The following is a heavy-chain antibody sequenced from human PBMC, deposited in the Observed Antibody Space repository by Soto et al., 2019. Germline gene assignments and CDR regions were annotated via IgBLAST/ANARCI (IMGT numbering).Heavy chain of an antibody. V-gene: IGHV3-23*01. D-gene: IGHD4-17*01. CDR3: AKSKEGHNYGGYYFDY. CDR2: ISGSGGST. Sequence: EVQLLESGGGLVQPGGSLRLSCAASGFTFSSYAMSWVRQAPGKGLEWVSAISGSGGSTYYADSVKGRFTISRDNSKNTLYLQMNSLRAEDTAVYYCAKSKEGHNYGGYYFDYWGQGTLVTVSS. J-gene: IGHJ4*02. CDR1: GFTFSSYA.